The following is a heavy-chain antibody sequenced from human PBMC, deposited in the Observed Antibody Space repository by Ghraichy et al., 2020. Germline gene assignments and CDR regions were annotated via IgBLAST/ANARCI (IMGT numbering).Heavy chain of an antibody. CDR3: ARRATFRYYGMDV. CDR2: IYYSGST. CDR1: GGSISSYY. Sequence: SETLSLTCTVSGGSISSYYWSWIRQPPGKGLKWIGYIYYSGSTNYNPSLKSRVTISVDTSKNQFSLKLSSVTATDTAVYYCARRATFRYYGMDVWGQGTTVTVSS. J-gene: IGHJ6*02. V-gene: IGHV4-59*08. D-gene: IGHD2/OR15-2a*01.